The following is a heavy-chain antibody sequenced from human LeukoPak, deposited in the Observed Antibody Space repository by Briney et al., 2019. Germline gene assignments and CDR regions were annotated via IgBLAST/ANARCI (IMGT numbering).Heavy chain of an antibody. CDR2: INPNSGGT. V-gene: IGHV1-2*06. CDR3: ARARIAAAGVADNY. CDR1: GYTFTGYY. J-gene: IGHJ4*02. D-gene: IGHD6-13*01. Sequence: RPSVKLSCKASGYTFTGYYMHWVRQAPGQGLEWMGRINPNSGGTNYAQKFQGRVTMTTDPPTSTAYMELSRLRTADTSVYYCARARIAAAGVADNYWGQGTLVTVSS.